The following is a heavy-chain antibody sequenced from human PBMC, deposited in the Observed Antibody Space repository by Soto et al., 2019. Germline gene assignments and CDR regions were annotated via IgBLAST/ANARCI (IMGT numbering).Heavy chain of an antibody. D-gene: IGHD4-17*01. CDR3: ARGGDYGGNSGAFDI. V-gene: IGHV4-30-2*01. CDR2: IYHSGST. Sequence: PSETLSLTCAVSGGSISSGGYSWSWTRQPPGKGLEWIGYIYHSGSTYYNPSLKSRVTISVDRSKNQFSLKLSSVTAADTAVYYCARGGDYGGNSGAFDIWGQGAMVTVSS. J-gene: IGHJ3*02. CDR1: GGSISSGGYS.